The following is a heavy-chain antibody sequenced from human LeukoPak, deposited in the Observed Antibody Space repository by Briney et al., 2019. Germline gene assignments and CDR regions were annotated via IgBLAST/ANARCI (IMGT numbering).Heavy chain of an antibody. CDR2: INPSGGST. CDR1: GYTFTSYY. J-gene: IGHJ5*02. CDR3: ARHKVHRRINGSGSYYNNWFDP. V-gene: IGHV1-46*01. Sequence: ASVKVSCKASGYTFTSYYMHWVRQAPGQGLEWMGIINPSGGSTSYAQKFQGRVTMTRDMSTSTVYMELSSLRSEDTAVYYCARHKVHRRINGSGSYYNNWFDPWGQGTLVTVSS. D-gene: IGHD3-10*01.